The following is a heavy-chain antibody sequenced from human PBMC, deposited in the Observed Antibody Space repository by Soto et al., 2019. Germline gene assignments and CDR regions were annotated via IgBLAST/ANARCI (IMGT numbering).Heavy chain of an antibody. CDR1: VGSFNRKA. CDR3: ARVLYCTNGVCYTGGRKYYYYGMDV. D-gene: IGHD2-8*01. J-gene: IGHJ6*02. V-gene: IGHV1-69*13. CDR2: IIPIFGTA. Sequence: VKLPCKYSVGSFNRKASMCVRQAPDQGLEWMGGIIPIFGTANYAQKFQGRVTITADKSTSTAYMELSSLRSEDTAVYYCARVLYCTNGVCYTGGRKYYYYGMDVWGQGTTVTVS.